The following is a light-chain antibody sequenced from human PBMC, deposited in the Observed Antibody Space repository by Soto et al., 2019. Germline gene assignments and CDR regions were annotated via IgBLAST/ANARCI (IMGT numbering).Light chain of an antibody. CDR2: EVS. CDR3: SSYTSSSTVV. Sequence: QSVLTQPASVSGSPGQSITISCTGTSSDVGGYNYVSWYQQHPGKAPKLMIYEVSNRPSGVSNRFSGSKSGNTASLTISGLQAEDEDDYYGSSYTSSSTVVFGGGTKLTVL. J-gene: IGLJ2*01. CDR1: SSDVGGYNY. V-gene: IGLV2-14*01.